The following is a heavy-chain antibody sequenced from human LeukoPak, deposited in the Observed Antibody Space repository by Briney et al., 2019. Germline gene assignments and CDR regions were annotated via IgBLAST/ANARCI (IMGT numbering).Heavy chain of an antibody. CDR1: GGSISSSSYY. CDR3: AREVRGQLVRDYFDN. CDR2: IYYSGST. V-gene: IGHV4-39*07. J-gene: IGHJ4*02. Sequence: SETLSLTCTVSGGSISSSSYYWGWIRQPPGKGLEWIGSIYYSGSTYYNPSLKSRVTISVDTSKNQFSLKLSSVTAADTAVYYCAREVRGQLVRDYFDNWGQGTLVTVSS. D-gene: IGHD6-6*01.